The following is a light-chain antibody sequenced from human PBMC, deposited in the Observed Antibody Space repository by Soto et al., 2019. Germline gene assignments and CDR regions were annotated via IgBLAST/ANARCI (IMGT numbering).Light chain of an antibody. Sequence: EILMTHSPATLSVAPGDRATLSCSASQSVSNNLAWYQQRPGQAPRLLISGASTRATGIPARFSGSGSGTDFSLTISRLEPEDFAVYCCQHYDTSPITFGQGTRLEIK. CDR2: GAS. CDR1: QSVSNN. J-gene: IGKJ5*01. CDR3: QHYDTSPIT. V-gene: IGKV3-15*01.